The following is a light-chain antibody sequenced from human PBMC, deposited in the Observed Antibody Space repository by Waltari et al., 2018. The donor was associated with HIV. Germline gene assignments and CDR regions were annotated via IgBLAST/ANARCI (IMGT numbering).Light chain of an antibody. V-gene: IGKV1-5*03. CDR2: MTS. CDR3: QQYSTHYA. Sequence: IQMTQSPSSLSASVGDNVILTCRASQDIDNWLAWYHQKPGRAPKLLISMTSVLESGVPSRFSGSGSGTTFTLTITGLQPDDFGTYFCQQYSTHYAFGQGTRVE. CDR1: QDIDNW. J-gene: IGKJ2*01.